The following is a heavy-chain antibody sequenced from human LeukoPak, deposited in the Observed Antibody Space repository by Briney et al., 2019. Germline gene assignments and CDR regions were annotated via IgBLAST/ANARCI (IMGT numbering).Heavy chain of an antibody. V-gene: IGHV3-48*01. D-gene: IGHD5-12*01. CDR1: GFNLGTYS. CDR2: ISSSGSTM. J-gene: IGHJ4*02. CDR3: ARDRVDIVATGDY. Sequence: GGSLRLSCAASGFNLGTYSMNWVRQAPGKGLEWVSYISSSGSTMYYADSVKGRFTISRDNAKNSLYLQMNSLRAEDTAVYYCARDRVDIVATGDYWGQGTLVTVSS.